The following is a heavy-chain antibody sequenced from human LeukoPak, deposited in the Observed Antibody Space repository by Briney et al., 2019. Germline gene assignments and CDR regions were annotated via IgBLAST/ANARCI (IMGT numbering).Heavy chain of an antibody. CDR1: RITLSNYR. CDR3: AKRGVVIRVILVGFHKEAYYFDS. D-gene: IGHD3-22*01. V-gene: IGHV3-23*01. J-gene: IGHJ4*02. Sequence: PGGSLRLSCAVSRITLSNYRMSGVRHAPGKGLEWVAGIRGSGGQTHYADAVKGRFTISRDNAKNTLFLQMNSLRVEDTAVYFCAKRGVVIRVILVGFHKEAYYFDSWGQGALVTVSS. CDR2: IRGSGGQT.